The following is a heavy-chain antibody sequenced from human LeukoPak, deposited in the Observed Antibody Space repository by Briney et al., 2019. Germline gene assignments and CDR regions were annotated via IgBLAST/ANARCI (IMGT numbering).Heavy chain of an antibody. CDR1: GGSISSYH. Sequence: SETLSLTCTVSGGSISSYHWTWIRQPPGEGLEWIGYIYYSGSTNYNPSLRSRVTILVDTSKNQFSLKLSSVTAADTAVYYCARGSAAGLRVYFDYWGQGTLVTVSS. D-gene: IGHD6-13*01. CDR3: ARGSAAGLRVYFDY. CDR2: IYYSGST. J-gene: IGHJ4*02. V-gene: IGHV4-59*01.